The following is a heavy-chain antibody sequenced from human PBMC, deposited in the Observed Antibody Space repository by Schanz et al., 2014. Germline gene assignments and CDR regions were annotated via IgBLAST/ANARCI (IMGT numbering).Heavy chain of an antibody. CDR2: MNPNSDKT. CDR1: GYTFTAYF. V-gene: IGHV1-2*02. Sequence: QVLLVQSGAEVKQPGASVKVSCKASGYTFTAYFIHWVRQATGQGLEWMGWMNPNSDKTGFPQKFQGRVTMTRDTSISTAYMELSGLTSDDTAVYFCARDPYGKNSGDFDYWGQGTLVTVSS. J-gene: IGHJ4*02. CDR3: ARDPYGKNSGDFDY. D-gene: IGHD4-17*01.